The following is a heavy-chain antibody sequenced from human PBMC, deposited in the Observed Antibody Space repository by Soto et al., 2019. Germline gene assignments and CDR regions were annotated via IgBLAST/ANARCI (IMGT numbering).Heavy chain of an antibody. CDR1: GFTFSTYW. D-gene: IGHD5-12*01. Sequence: EVQLVESGGGLVQPGGSLRLSCAASGFTFSTYWMHWVRQAPGKGLVWVSRINSGGSTTTYADSVKGRFTISRDNARNTLYLQRDSLRGEDTAVYYCATVATGSYNLFDPWGQGTLVTVSS. J-gene: IGHJ5*02. CDR2: INSGGSTT. V-gene: IGHV3-74*01. CDR3: ATVATGSYNLFDP.